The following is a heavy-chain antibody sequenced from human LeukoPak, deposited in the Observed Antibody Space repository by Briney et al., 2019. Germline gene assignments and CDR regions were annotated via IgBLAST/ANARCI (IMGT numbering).Heavy chain of an antibody. CDR3: AKEMALSYSSSWYGDY. CDR1: GFTFGSYA. J-gene: IGHJ4*02. D-gene: IGHD6-13*01. V-gene: IGHV3-23*01. CDR2: ISGSGGST. Sequence: GGSLRLSCAASGFTFGSYAMSWVRQAPGKWLEWVSAISGSGGSTYYADSVKGRFTISRDNSKNTLYLQMNSLRAEDTAVYYCAKEMALSYSSSWYGDYWGQGTLVTVSS.